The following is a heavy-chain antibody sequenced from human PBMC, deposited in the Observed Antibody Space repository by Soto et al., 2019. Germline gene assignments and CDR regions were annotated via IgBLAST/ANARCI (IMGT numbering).Heavy chain of an antibody. CDR1: GYTFAAYY. V-gene: IGHV1-2*02. Sequence: GAPVKVSCKTSGYTFAAYYLHWVRQAPGQGLEWMGFIFPKSVRSTTSAPQFEGRVTMTRDSSISTAYLELSGLTSEDTGVYYGAKDEGGIFVYWGQGTLVTVSP. CDR3: AKDEGGIFVY. CDR2: IFPKSVRST. D-gene: IGHD3-16*01. J-gene: IGHJ4*01.